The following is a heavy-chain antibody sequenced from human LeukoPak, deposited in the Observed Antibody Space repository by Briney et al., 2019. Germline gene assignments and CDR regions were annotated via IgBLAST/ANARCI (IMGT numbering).Heavy chain of an antibody. V-gene: IGHV1-69*06. J-gene: IGHJ4*02. CDR2: IIPIFGTA. CDR3: ARDGNKGIAARGDY. D-gene: IGHD6-6*01. CDR1: GGTFSSYA. Sequence: GASVKVSCKASGGTFSSYAISWVRQAPGQGLEWMGGIIPIFGTANYAQKFQGRVTITADKSTSTAYMELSSLRSEDTAVYYCARDGNKGIAARGDYWGQGTLVTVSS.